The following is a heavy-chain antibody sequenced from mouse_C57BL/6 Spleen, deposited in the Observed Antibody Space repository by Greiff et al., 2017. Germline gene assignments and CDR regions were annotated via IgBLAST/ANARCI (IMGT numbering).Heavy chain of an antibody. CDR3: AREREYYYGITWYFDV. Sequence: QVQLQQPGAELVRPGSSVKLSCKASGYTFTSYWMHWVKQRPIQGLEWIGNIDPSDSETHYNQKFKDKATLTVDKSSSTAYMQLSSLTSEDSAVYYCAREREYYYGITWYFDVWGTGTTVTVSS. D-gene: IGHD1-1*01. CDR2: IDPSDSET. V-gene: IGHV1-52*01. CDR1: GYTFTSYW. J-gene: IGHJ1*03.